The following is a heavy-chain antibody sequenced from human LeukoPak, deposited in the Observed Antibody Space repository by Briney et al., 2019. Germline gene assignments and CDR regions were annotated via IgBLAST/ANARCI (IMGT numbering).Heavy chain of an antibody. CDR3: ARDDLDFWSGFDY. CDR2: ISSSSSYI. D-gene: IGHD3-3*01. CDR1: GSTLSSYR. V-gene: IGHV3-21*01. J-gene: IGHJ4*02. Sequence: PGGPLRLSCAASGSTLSSYRMDWVRQSPGKGLGWVSSISSSSSYIYSADSVKGRFTISRDNAKNSLYLQMNSLRAEDTAVYYCARDDLDFWSGFDYWGQGTLVTVSS.